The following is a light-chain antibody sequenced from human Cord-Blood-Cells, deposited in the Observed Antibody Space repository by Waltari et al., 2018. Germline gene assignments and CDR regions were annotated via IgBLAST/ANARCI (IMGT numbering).Light chain of an antibody. Sequence: SVSESPGKTVTISCTRSSGSIASNYVQWYQQRPGSAPTTVIYEDNQRPSGVPDRFSGSIDSSSNSASLTISGLKTEDEADYYCQSYDSSNHRVFGGGTKLTVL. CDR2: EDN. CDR3: QSYDSSNHRV. V-gene: IGLV6-57*03. J-gene: IGLJ3*02. CDR1: SGSIASNY.